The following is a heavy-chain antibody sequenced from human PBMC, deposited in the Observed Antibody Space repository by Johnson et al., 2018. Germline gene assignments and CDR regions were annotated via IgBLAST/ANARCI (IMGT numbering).Heavy chain of an antibody. Sequence: VQLQESGGGLVQPGGSXRLSCAASGLTFSSYWMHWVRQAPGKGLVWVSRINSDGRSISYADSVKGRFTISRDNAKYTLYLQMNSLRAEDTAVYYCARGAVAENDAFDIWGQGTMVTVSS. D-gene: IGHD6-19*01. CDR1: GLTFSSYW. CDR2: INSDGRSI. CDR3: ARGAVAENDAFDI. J-gene: IGHJ3*02. V-gene: IGHV3-74*01.